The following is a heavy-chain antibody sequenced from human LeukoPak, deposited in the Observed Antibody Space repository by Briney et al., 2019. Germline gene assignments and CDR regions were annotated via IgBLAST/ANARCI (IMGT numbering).Heavy chain of an antibody. CDR1: GGSISSYY. V-gene: IGHV4-59*01. D-gene: IGHD5-24*01. J-gene: IGHJ4*02. CDR2: IYYSGST. Sequence: PSETLSLTCTVSGGSISSYYWIWIRQPPGKGLEWIGYIYYSGSTNYNPSLKSRVTISVDTSKNQFSLKLSSVTAADTAVYYCAREGVATTHYFDYWGQGTLVTVSS. CDR3: AREGVATTHYFDY.